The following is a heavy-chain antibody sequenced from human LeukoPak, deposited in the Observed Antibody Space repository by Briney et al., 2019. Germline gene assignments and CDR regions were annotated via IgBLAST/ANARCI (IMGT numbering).Heavy chain of an antibody. CDR1: GGSISSSTYY. J-gene: IGHJ4*02. V-gene: IGHV4-39*07. CDR3: ARGFGSSGYYFRY. Sequence: SETLSLTCTVSGGSISSSTYYWGWIRQPPGKGLEWIGTIYYSGSTNYNPSLKSRVTISVDTSKNQFSLKLSSVTAADTAVYYCARGFGSSGYYFRYWGQGTLVTVSS. CDR2: IYYSGST. D-gene: IGHD3-22*01.